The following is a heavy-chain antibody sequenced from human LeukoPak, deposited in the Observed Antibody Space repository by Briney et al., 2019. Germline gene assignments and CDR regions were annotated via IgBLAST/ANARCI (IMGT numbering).Heavy chain of an antibody. Sequence: SQTLSLTCAISGDSVSSNTASWNWVRQSPSRGLEWLGRTYSRSKWYNEYAASMKSRITINSDTSKNQFSLQLNSVTPEDTAVYSGEKETYHFDNWGQETLVTVS. CDR1: GDSVSSNTAS. D-gene: IGHD2-2*02. CDR2: TYSRSKWYN. V-gene: IGHV6-1*01. CDR3: EKETYHFDN. J-gene: IGHJ4*02.